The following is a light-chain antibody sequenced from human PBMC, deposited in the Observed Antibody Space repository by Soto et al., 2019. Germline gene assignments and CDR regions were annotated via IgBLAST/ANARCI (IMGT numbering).Light chain of an antibody. CDR1: SSNIGSNT. CDR3: AAWDDSLNGYV. J-gene: IGLJ1*01. CDR2: SNN. Sequence: VLTQPPSASGTPGQRVTISCSGSSSNIGSNTVNWYQQLPGTAPKLLIYSNNQRPSGVPDRFSGSKSGTSASLAISGLQSEDEADYYCAAWDDSLNGYVFGTGTKVTAL. V-gene: IGLV1-44*01.